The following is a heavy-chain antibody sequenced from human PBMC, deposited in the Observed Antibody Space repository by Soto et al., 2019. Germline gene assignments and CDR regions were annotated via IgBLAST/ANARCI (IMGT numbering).Heavy chain of an antibody. Sequence: QLQLQESGPGLVKPSETLSLTCTVSGGSISSSSYYWGWIRQPPGKGLEWIGSIYYSGSTYYNPSLKSRVTISVDTSKNQFSLKLSSVTAADTAVYYCARLTAMVGGMDVWGQGTTVTVSS. V-gene: IGHV4-39*01. CDR3: ARLTAMVGGMDV. D-gene: IGHD5-18*01. J-gene: IGHJ6*02. CDR1: GGSISSSSYY. CDR2: IYYSGST.